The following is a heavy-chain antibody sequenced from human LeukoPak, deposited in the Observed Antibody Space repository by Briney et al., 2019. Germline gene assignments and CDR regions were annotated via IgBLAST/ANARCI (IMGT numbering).Heavy chain of an antibody. D-gene: IGHD3-16*02. CDR1: GYTFTSYY. CDR2: ISAYNGNT. V-gene: IGHV1-18*04. Sequence: ASVKVSCKASGYTFTSYYMHWVRQAPGQGLEWMGWISAYNGNTNYAQKLQGRVTMTTDTSTSTAYMELRSLRSDDTAVYYCARQYDYVWGSYRPYYFDYWGQGTLVTVSS. CDR3: ARQYDYVWGSYRPYYFDY. J-gene: IGHJ4*02.